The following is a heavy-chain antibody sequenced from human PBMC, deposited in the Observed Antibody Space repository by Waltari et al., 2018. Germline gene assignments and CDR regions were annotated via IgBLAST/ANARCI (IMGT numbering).Heavy chain of an antibody. CDR3: ASQYDILTGAPFDF. V-gene: IGHV3-30-3*01. CDR1: GFTFSSST. D-gene: IGHD3-9*01. J-gene: IGHJ4*02. CDR2: ISYEVISE. Sequence: QVQLVESGGGVVQPGRSLRLSCAASGFTFSSSTLHWVRQAPGKGLEWVAVISYEVISEYYADSVKGRFTISRDNSKNTLYLQMNSLRAEDTAVYYCASQYDILTGAPFDFWGQGTLVTVSS.